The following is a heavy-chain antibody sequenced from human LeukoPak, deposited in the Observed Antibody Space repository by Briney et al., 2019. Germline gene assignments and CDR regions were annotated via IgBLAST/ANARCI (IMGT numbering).Heavy chain of an antibody. J-gene: IGHJ4*02. V-gene: IGHV3-23*01. D-gene: IGHD3-3*01. Sequence: HPGGSLRLSCAASGFTFSNYAMSWVRQAPGKGLEWVSAITGSGGSTNYADSVKGRFTISRDNSKNTLYLQMQSLRAEDTAVYYCAKDRFCCGYTGWQFGYWGQGSLVTVSS. CDR3: AKDRFCCGYTGWQFGY. CDR2: ITGSGGST. CDR1: GFTFSNYA.